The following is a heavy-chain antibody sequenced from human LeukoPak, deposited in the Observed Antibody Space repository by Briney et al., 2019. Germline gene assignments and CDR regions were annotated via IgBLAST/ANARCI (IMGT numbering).Heavy chain of an antibody. CDR1: GYSFTSYW. J-gene: IGHJ6*03. CDR3: ARHSRGDFWSGWPRYYYMDV. V-gene: IGHV5-51*01. CDR2: IYPGDSDT. D-gene: IGHD3-3*01. Sequence: PGESLKISCKGSGYSFTSYWIGWVRQMPGKGLEWMGIIYPGDSDTRYSPSFQGQVTISADKSISTAYLQWSSLKASDTAMYYCARHSRGDFWSGWPRYYYMDVWGKGTTVTVSS.